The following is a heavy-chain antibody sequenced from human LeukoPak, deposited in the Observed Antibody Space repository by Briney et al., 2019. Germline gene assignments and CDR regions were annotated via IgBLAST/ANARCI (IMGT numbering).Heavy chain of an antibody. CDR1: GFTFSSYW. CDR3: ARGLLPGYSGYAIDSAWFDP. V-gene: IGHV3-7*01. Sequence: PGGSLRLSCAGSGFTFSSYWMSWVRQAPGKGLEWVANIKQDGSEKYYVDSVKGRFTISRDNAKNSLYLQMNSLRAEDTAVYYCARGLLPGYSGYAIDSAWFDPWGQGTLVTVSS. D-gene: IGHD5-12*01. CDR2: IKQDGSEK. J-gene: IGHJ5*02.